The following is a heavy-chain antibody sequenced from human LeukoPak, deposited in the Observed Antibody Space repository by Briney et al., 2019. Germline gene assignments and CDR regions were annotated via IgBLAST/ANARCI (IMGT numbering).Heavy chain of an antibody. CDR3: ARSYYDILTGLYYFDY. V-gene: IGHV4-59*01. J-gene: IGHJ4*02. D-gene: IGHD3-9*01. CDR2: IYYSGST. Sequence: SETLSLTCTVSGVSIDSYYWSWIRQPPGKELEWIGYIYYSGSTNYNPSLKSRVTISIDTSKNQFSLKLSSVTAADTAVYYCARSYYDILTGLYYFDYWGQGTLVTVSS. CDR1: GVSIDSYY.